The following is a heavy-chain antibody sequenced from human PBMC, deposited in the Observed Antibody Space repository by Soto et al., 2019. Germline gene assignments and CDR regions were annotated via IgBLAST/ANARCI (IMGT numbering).Heavy chain of an antibody. CDR2: INHSGST. CDR1: GGSFRVYY. D-gene: IGHD6-13*01. J-gene: IGHJ6*02. Sequence: PSDTLSLTCAVYGGSFRVYYWRWIRHPPGKGLEWIGEINHSGSTNYNPSLKSRVTISVDTSKNQFSLKLSSVTAADTAVYYCARGLTSSWYPTYYYYGMDVWGQGTTVTVSS. V-gene: IGHV4-34*01. CDR3: ARGLTSSWYPTYYYYGMDV.